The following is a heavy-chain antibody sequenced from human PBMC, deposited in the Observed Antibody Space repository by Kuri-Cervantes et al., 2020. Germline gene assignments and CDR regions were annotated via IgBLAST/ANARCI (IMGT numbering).Heavy chain of an antibody. Sequence: GESLKISCAASGFTFSSYSMNWVRQAPGKGLEWVSSISSSSSYIYYADSVKGRFTISRDNAKNSLYLQMNSLRAEDTAVYYCAREWRGGDYWGQGTLVTVSS. CDR3: AREWRGGDY. J-gene: IGHJ4*02. CDR2: ISSSSSYI. CDR1: GFTFSSYS. D-gene: IGHD3-10*01. V-gene: IGHV3-21*01.